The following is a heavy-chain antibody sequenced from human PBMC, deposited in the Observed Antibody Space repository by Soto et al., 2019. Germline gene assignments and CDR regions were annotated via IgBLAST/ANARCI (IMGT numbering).Heavy chain of an antibody. CDR3: ARDTLDYGDLLTYYFDY. Sequence: GGSLRLSCAASGFTFSSYGMHWVRQAPGKGLEWVAVIWYDGSNKYYADSVKGRFTISRDNSKNTLYLQMNSLRAEDTAVYYCARDTLDYGDLLTYYFDYWGQGTLVTVSS. J-gene: IGHJ4*02. V-gene: IGHV3-33*01. D-gene: IGHD4-17*01. CDR2: IWYDGSNK. CDR1: GFTFSSYG.